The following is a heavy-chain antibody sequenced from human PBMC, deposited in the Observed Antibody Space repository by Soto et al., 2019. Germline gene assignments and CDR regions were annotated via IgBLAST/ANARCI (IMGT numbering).Heavy chain of an antibody. Sequence: GASVKVSCKASGYTFTSYGISWVRQAPGQGLEWMGWISAYNGNTNYAQKLQGRVTMTTDTSTSTAYMELRSLRSDDTAVYYCARDIVVVPAADYYYYYYGMDVWGQGTTVTVSS. CDR2: ISAYNGNT. V-gene: IGHV1-18*01. J-gene: IGHJ6*02. CDR1: GYTFTSYG. CDR3: ARDIVVVPAADYYYYYYGMDV. D-gene: IGHD2-2*01.